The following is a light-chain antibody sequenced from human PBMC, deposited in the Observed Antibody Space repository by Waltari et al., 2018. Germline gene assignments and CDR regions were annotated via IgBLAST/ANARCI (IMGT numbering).Light chain of an antibody. V-gene: IGLV1-44*01. CDR2: RND. Sequence: QSVLTQPPSASGTPGQRVTFSCSGTYSNIGNNVVNWYQQLPGKAPKLLIYRNDQRPSGVPDRFSGSKSGFSASLAIGGLQSDDEADYYCAAWDDSLNGHWVFGGGTKVTVL. CDR1: YSNIGNNV. CDR3: AAWDDSLNGHWV. J-gene: IGLJ3*02.